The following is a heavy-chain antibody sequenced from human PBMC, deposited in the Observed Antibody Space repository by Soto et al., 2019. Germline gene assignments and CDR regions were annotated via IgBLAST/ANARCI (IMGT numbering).Heavy chain of an antibody. J-gene: IGHJ5*02. CDR2: INAGNGNT. V-gene: IGHV1-3*01. CDR3: ARDIDSSGALYNWFDP. Sequence: GASVNVPCKASGYTFTSYIMHLVRQAPGQRLEWIGWINAGNGNTKYSQKLQGRVTITADKSTSTAYMELSSLRYEDTAVYYCARDIDSSGALYNWFDPWGQGTLVNVSS. CDR1: GYTFTSYI. D-gene: IGHD3-22*01.